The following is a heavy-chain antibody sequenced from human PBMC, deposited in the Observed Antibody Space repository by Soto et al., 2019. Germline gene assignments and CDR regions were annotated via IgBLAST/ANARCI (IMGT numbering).Heavy chain of an antibody. Sequence: SVKVSCKASGGSFSNFGISWVRQAPGQGLEWMGGIVPVFGRPNYAQRFRGRLTITADESTSTGYMELIGLRSDDTAVYYCAREGSGYNFWGQGTQVTVSS. D-gene: IGHD5-12*01. CDR3: AREGSGYNF. V-gene: IGHV1-69*13. CDR1: GGSFSNFG. CDR2: IVPVFGRP. J-gene: IGHJ4*02.